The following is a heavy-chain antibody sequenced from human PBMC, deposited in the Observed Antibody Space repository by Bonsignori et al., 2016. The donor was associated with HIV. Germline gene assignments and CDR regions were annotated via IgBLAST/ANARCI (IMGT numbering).Heavy chain of an antibody. V-gene: IGHV5-51*01. Sequence: VRQMPGKGLEWMGIIYSGDSDSRYSPSFQGQVTFSADRSISTAYLNWSSLKASDSAMYYCARRGTTLGAFDIWGQGTMVTVSS. D-gene: IGHD1-1*01. CDR2: IYSGDSDS. CDR3: ARRGTTLGAFDI. J-gene: IGHJ3*02.